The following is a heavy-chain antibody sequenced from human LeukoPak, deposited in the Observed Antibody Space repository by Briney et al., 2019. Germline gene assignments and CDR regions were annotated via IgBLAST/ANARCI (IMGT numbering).Heavy chain of an antibody. D-gene: IGHD4-11*01. V-gene: IGHV3-21*01. CDR2: ISSRSSYI. CDR3: ASFRDYSNCN. CDR1: GFTFSSYS. Sequence: GGSLRLSCAASGFTFSSYSMNWVRQAPGKGLEWVSFISSRSSYIYYADSVKGRFTISGDNANNSLYLHMNSLRAEDTAVYYCASFRDYSNCNWGQGTLVTASS. J-gene: IGHJ4*02.